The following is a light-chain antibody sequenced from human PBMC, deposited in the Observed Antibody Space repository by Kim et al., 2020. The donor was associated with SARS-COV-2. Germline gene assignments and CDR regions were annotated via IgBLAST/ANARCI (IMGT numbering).Light chain of an antibody. CDR1: SSDVGGYNY. Sequence: QSALTQPRSVSGSPGQSVAISCTGTSSDVGGYNYVSWYQQLPGEAPELMIYDVSKRPTGVPDRFSGSKSGNTASLTISGLQAEDEADYYCCSYAGSYTYVFGAGTKVTVL. CDR2: DVS. CDR3: CSYAGSYTYV. V-gene: IGLV2-11*01. J-gene: IGLJ1*01.